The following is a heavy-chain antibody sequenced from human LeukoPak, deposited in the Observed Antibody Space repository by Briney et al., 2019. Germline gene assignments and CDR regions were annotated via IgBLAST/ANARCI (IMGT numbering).Heavy chain of an antibody. V-gene: IGHV4-39*01. CDR3: ARGGFLSRIMITY. D-gene: IGHD3-16*01. J-gene: IGHJ4*02. CDR2: IYYSGST. Sequence: SETLSLTCTVSGGSISSSSYFWGWIRQTPGKGLEWIGSIYYSGSTYYNPSLKSRVTISVDTSKNQFSLKLNSVTAADTAVYYCARGGFLSRIMITYWGQGTLVTVSS. CDR1: GGSISSSSYF.